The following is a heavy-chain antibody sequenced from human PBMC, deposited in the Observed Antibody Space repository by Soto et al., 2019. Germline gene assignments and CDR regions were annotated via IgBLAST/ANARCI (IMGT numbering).Heavy chain of an antibody. J-gene: IGHJ4*02. CDR2: ISAYSGNT. CDR3: ARNPSGSSFDS. CDR1: GYTFLSYG. V-gene: IGHV1-18*01. D-gene: IGHD1-26*01. Sequence: QVQLVQSGVEVKKPGASVKVSCRASGYTFLSYGISWVRQAPGQGLEWMGWISAYSGNTDYAQSLQDRVTLTTDTSMSTAYMELRSLTSDDTAVYYCARNPSGSSFDSWGQGTLVTVSS.